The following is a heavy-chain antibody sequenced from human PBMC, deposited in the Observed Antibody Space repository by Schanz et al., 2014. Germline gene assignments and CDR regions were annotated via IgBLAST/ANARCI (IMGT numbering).Heavy chain of an antibody. V-gene: IGHV3-11*01. CDR2: ISSGSSTI. D-gene: IGHD6-6*01. CDR1: GFIFSDNY. Sequence: QVQLVESGGGLAKPGGSLSSSCLVPGFIFSDNYMSWIRQPPGKGLEWISYISSGSSTIHYPDSVKGRFTISRDNAKNSLFLQMNSLRAEDTAIYYCATSYSSSSYFYVMDVWGQGTTVTVSS. J-gene: IGHJ6*02. CDR3: ATSYSSSSYFYVMDV.